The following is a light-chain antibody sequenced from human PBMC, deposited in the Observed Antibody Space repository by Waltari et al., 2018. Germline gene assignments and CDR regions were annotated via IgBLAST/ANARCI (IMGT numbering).Light chain of an antibody. CDR1: SSDVGDYNY. V-gene: IGLV2-23*02. CDR3: CSYAGSSTFA. Sequence: QSALTQPASVSGSPGQSITISCTGTSSDVGDYNYVSWYQQHPGKAPNLMIYYVTKRPSGVSNRFSGSKSGNTASLTISGRQAEDEGDYYCCSYAGSSTFAFGGGTKLAVL. J-gene: IGLJ2*01. CDR2: YVT.